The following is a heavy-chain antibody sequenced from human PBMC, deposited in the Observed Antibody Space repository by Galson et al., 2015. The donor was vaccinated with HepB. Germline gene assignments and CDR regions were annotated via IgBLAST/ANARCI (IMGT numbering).Heavy chain of an antibody. D-gene: IGHD5-12*01. J-gene: IGHJ2*01. V-gene: IGHV5-10-1*01. CDR2: IDPSDSYT. CDR3: ARLSYVDIVATRPGEGRYFDL. CDR1: GYSFTSYW. Sequence: QSGAEVKKPGESLRISCKGSGYSFTSYWISWVRQMPGKGLEWMGRIDPSDSYTNYSPSFQGHVTISADKSISTAYLQWSSLKASDTAMYYCARLSYVDIVATRPGEGRYFDLWGRGTLVTVSS.